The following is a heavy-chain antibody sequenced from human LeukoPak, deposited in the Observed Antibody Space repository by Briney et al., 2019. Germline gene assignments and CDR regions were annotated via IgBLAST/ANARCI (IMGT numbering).Heavy chain of an antibody. V-gene: IGHV3-30*02. J-gene: IGHJ6*03. D-gene: IGHD6-13*01. CDR3: ANYPSSWYPTADYDYYMYV. CDR2: IRYDGSNK. Sequence: GGSLRLSCGASGYTFSSYGMHWVRQAPGKGLEWVAFIRYDGSNKYYADSVKGRFTISRDNSKNTLYLQMNSLRAEDTAVYYCANYPSSWYPTADYDYYMYVWGKGTTVTVSS. CDR1: GYTFSSYG.